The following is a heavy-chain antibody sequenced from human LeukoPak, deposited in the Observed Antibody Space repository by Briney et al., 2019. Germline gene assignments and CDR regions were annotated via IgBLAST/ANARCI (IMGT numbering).Heavy chain of an antibody. CDR2: ISTSSSYI. V-gene: IGHV3-21*01. D-gene: IGHD3-10*01. Sequence: GSLRLSCAASGFTFSSYSMYWVRQAPGKGLEWVSSISTSSSYIYYADSVKCRFTISRDNAKNSLYLEMNSLRAEDAAVYYCARDEILFGESQHDYWGQGTLVTVSS. CDR3: ARDEILFGESQHDY. CDR1: GFTFSSYS. J-gene: IGHJ4*02.